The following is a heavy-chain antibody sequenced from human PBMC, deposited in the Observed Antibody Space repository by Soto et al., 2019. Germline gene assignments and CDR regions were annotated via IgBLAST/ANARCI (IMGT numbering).Heavy chain of an antibody. CDR2: IKSKTDGGTT. V-gene: IGHV3-15*07. Sequence: GGSLRLSCAASGFTFSNAWMNWVRQAPGKGLEWVGRIKSKTDGGTTDYAAPVKGRFTISRDDSKNTLYLQMNSLKTEDTAVYYCTTEAGTMIVVVNDYWGQGTLVTVSS. CDR3: TTEAGTMIVVVNDY. D-gene: IGHD3-22*01. J-gene: IGHJ4*02. CDR1: GFTFSNAW.